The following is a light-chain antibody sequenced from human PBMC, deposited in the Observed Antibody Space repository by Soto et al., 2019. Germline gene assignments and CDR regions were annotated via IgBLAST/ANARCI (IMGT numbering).Light chain of an antibody. J-gene: IGKJ3*01. V-gene: IGKV3-15*01. Sequence: EIVMTQSPATLSVSPGEGATLSCRASQSVSSNLAWYQQKPGQAPRLLIYGASTRAAGVPVRFSGSGSGTEFTLTISSLQSEDFAVYYWQQYNNWTPFTFGPGTKVDIK. CDR1: QSVSSN. CDR2: GAS. CDR3: QQYNNWTPFT.